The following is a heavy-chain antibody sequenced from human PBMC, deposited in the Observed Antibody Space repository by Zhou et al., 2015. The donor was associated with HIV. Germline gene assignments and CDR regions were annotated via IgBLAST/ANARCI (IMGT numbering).Heavy chain of an antibody. CDR1: GFTVSSHY. Sequence: EEQLVESGGGLIRPGGSLRLSCAASGFTVSSHYMSWVRQAPGKGLEWVSGIHAGGTTNYADSVRGRFTISRDSSKNTLYLQMNSLRAEDTAVYYCASPWGRTSVTSGTDYGMDVWGRGTTVIVSS. CDR2: IHAGGTT. CDR3: ASPWGRTSVTSGTDYGMDV. D-gene: IGHD4-17*01. V-gene: IGHV3-53*01. J-gene: IGHJ6*02.